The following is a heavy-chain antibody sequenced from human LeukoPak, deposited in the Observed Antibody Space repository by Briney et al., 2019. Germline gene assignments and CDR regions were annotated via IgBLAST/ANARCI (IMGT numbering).Heavy chain of an antibody. D-gene: IGHD6-13*01. CDR3: ARLAAAGLYRYYYYYMDV. Sequence: ASVKVSCKASGYTFTGYYMHWVRQAPGQGLEWMGWLNPNSGGTNYAQKFQGRVTMTRDTSISTAYMELSRLRSDDTAVYYCARLAAAGLYRYYYYYMDVWGKGTTVTVSS. CDR2: LNPNSGGT. V-gene: IGHV1-2*02. CDR1: GYTFTGYY. J-gene: IGHJ6*03.